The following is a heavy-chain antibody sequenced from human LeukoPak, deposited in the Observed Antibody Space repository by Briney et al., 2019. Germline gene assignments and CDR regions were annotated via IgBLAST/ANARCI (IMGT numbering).Heavy chain of an antibody. CDR3: ARAPAVPATTWFDP. Sequence: SETLSLTCSVSSDSMSNYYWSWIRQPAGKGLEWIGRIYTSGTTNYNPSLKSRVSMSVDTSKNHFSLKLSSVTAADTAVYYCARAPAVPATTWFDPWGQGTLVTVSS. V-gene: IGHV4-4*07. J-gene: IGHJ5*02. CDR1: SDSMSNYY. CDR2: IYTSGTT. D-gene: IGHD6-19*01.